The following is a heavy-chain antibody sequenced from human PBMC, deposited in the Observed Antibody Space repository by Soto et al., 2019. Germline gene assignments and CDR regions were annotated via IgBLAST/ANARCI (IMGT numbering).Heavy chain of an antibody. J-gene: IGHJ4*02. V-gene: IGHV3-53*01. CDR2: IYSGGTT. Sequence: EVQLVESGGGLIQPGGSLRLSCVVSGFTVSSTNYMSWVRQAPGKGLEWVSVIYSGGTTYYADSVKGRFTISRDNSKNKLYIQMNSLRAEDTAVYYCHGYGYWGQGTLVTVSS. CDR3: HGYGY. CDR1: GFTVSSTNY. D-gene: IGHD5-12*01.